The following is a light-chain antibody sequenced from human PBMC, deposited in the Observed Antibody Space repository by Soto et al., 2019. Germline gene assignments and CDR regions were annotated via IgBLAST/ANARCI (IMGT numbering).Light chain of an antibody. J-gene: IGKJ3*01. CDR2: DAS. V-gene: IGKV3-11*01. CDR3: QHRHN. CDR1: QSVSSD. Sequence: EIVLTQSPATLSLSPGERATLSCRASQSVSSDFAWYQQKPGQAPRLLIYDASNRATGIPARFSGSGSGTDFTLTSSSLEPEDCAVYYCQHRHNFGPGTKVDIK.